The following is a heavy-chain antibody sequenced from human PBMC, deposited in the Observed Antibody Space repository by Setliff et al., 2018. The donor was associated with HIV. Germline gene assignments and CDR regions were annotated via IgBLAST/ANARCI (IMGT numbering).Heavy chain of an antibody. V-gene: IGHV4-61*02. J-gene: IGHJ4*02. Sequence: SETLSLTCTVSGGSISSGGFYWYWIRQPAGKGLEWIGRIYTSGTTNYNPSLKSRVTISMDTSKSQFSLRLNSVTAADTAVYYCVRGPTRFYFDYWGQGTLVTVSS. D-gene: IGHD1-1*01. CDR2: IYTSGTT. CDR3: VRGPTRFYFDY. CDR1: GGSISSGGFY.